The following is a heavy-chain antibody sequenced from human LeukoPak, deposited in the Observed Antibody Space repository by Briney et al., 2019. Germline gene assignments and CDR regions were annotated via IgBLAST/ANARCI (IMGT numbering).Heavy chain of an antibody. D-gene: IGHD3-22*01. CDR2: IKRKIDGERT. Sequence: KTGGSLRLSCAASVHRFSDAWMSWVRQAPGKGLEWVGRIKRKIDGERTDYVESVKGRFTSSRDDSKNTLFLQMNRLKIEDTAVYYCTTGYSSGYVDDYWGQGIRVSVSS. CDR1: VHRFSDAW. J-gene: IGHJ4*02. CDR3: TTGYSSGYVDDY. V-gene: IGHV3-15*01.